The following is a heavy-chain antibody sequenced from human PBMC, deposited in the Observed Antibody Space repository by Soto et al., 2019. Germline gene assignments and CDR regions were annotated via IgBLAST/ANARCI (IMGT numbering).Heavy chain of an antibody. CDR3: ARAYDSSGIDWYFDL. Sequence: QVQLQESGPGLVKPSQTLSLTCTVSGGSISSGGYYWSWIRQHPGKGLEWIGYIYYSGSTYYNPSLKSRVTISVDTSKNQFSLKLSSLTAADTAVYYCARAYDSSGIDWYFDLWGRGTLVTVSS. CDR2: IYYSGST. V-gene: IGHV4-31*03. J-gene: IGHJ2*01. D-gene: IGHD3-22*01. CDR1: GGSISSGGYY.